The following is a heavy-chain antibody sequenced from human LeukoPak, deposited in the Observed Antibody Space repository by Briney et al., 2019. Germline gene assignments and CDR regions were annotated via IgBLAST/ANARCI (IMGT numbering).Heavy chain of an antibody. CDR2: ISSSSSYI. V-gene: IGHV3-21*01. J-gene: IGHJ3*02. CDR1: GFTFSSYS. D-gene: IGHD3-22*01. CDR3: ARDDSSVAFDI. Sequence: GSLRLSCAASGFTFSSYSMNWVRQAPGKGLEWVSSISSSSSYIYYADSVKGRFTISRDNAKNSLYLQMNSLRAEDTAVYYCARDDSSVAFDIWGQGTMVTVSS.